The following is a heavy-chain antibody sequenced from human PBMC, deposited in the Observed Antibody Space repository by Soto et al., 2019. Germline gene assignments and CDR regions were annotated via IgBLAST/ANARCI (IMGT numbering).Heavy chain of an antibody. J-gene: IGHJ4*02. CDR1: GDTIPRQV. V-gene: IGHV1-18*01. D-gene: IGHD2-15*01. Sequence: VNVSRKASGDTIPRQVISWVFQAPVQENEWMGWISAYNGNINYAQMLQGRVTVTTDTSTSTAYMELRSLRPDDTAVYYCALYEDSGCKYVDYRGQG. CDR3: ALYEDSGCKYVDY. CDR2: ISAYNGNI.